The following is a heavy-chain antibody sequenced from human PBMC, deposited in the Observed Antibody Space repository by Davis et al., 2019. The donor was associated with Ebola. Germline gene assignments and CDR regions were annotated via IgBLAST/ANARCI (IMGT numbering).Heavy chain of an antibody. CDR1: GFTFRTYA. J-gene: IGHJ6*03. Sequence: GESLKISCAASGFTFRTYAMAWVRQAPGKGLEWVSAISKSADTSNYAASVKGRFTISRDNAKNTLYLQMSSLRAEDTAIYYCALYQLGPHYFYYMDVWGKGTTVTVSS. D-gene: IGHD2-2*01. CDR2: ISKSADTS. CDR3: ALYQLGPHYFYYMDV. V-gene: IGHV3-23*01.